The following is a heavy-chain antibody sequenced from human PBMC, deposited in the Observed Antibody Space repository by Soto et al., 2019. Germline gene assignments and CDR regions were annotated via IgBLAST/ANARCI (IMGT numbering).Heavy chain of an antibody. V-gene: IGHV4-34*01. CDR1: GGSFSGYY. Sequence: SETLSLTCAVYGGSFSGYYWSWIRQPPGKGLEWIGEINHSGSTNYNPSLKSRVTISVDTSKNQFSLKLSSVTAADTAVYYCARDQLLYYYYGMDAWGQGTTVTVSS. D-gene: IGHD2-2*01. J-gene: IGHJ6*02. CDR2: INHSGST. CDR3: ARDQLLYYYYGMDA.